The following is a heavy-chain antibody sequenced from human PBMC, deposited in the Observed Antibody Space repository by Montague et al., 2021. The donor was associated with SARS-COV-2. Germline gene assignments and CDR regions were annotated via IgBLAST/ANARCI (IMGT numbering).Heavy chain of an antibody. Sequence: SETLSLTCTVSHGSISSSLSYWGWIRQPPGKGLEWIGSIYRSGYTFYSPSLKSRITMSVDTSKNQFSLNLASVTATDTAVYYCAQRGYTHSRLDDAFDIWGQGTMVTVSS. D-gene: IGHD5-12*01. V-gene: IGHV4-39*01. J-gene: IGHJ3*02. CDR2: IYRSGYT. CDR3: AQRGYTHSRLDDAFDI. CDR1: HGSISSSLSY.